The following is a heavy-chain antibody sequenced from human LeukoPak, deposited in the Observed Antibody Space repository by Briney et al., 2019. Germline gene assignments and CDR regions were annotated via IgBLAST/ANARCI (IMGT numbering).Heavy chain of an antibody. D-gene: IGHD5-18*01. CDR3: ARDRQYSYGLFAFDY. Sequence: ASVKVSCKASGYTFTSYGISWVRQAPGQGLEWMGWISAYNGNTNYARKLQGRVTMTTDTSTSTAYMELRSLRSDDTAVYYCARDRQYSYGLFAFDYWGQGTLVTVSS. J-gene: IGHJ4*02. CDR2: ISAYNGNT. CDR1: GYTFTSYG. V-gene: IGHV1-18*01.